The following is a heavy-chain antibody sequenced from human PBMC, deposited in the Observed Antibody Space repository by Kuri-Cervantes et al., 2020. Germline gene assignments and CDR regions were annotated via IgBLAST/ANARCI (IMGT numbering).Heavy chain of an antibody. CDR3: AREGIAVAGHGGYDY. J-gene: IGHJ4*02. Sequence: GGSLRLSCKASGYTFTSYYMHWVRQAPGQGLEWMGIINPSGGSTSYAQKFQGRVTRTRDTSTSTVYMELSSLRSEDTAVYYCAREGIAVAGHGGYDYWGQGTLVTVSS. CDR1: GYTFTSYY. D-gene: IGHD6-19*01. CDR2: INPSGGST. V-gene: IGHV1-46*01.